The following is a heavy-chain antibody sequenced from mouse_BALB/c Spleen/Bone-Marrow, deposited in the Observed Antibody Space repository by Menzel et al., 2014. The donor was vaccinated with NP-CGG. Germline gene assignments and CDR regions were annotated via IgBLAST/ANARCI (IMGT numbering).Heavy chain of an antibody. V-gene: IGHV4-1*02. CDR1: GFDFSRYW. Sequence: EVQLQQSGGGLVQPGGSLKLSCAASGFDFSRYWMSWVRQAPGKGLQWIGEINPDSRTINYTPSLKDKFIISRDSAKNTLYLQMSKVRSEDTALYYCARGNYYGHLDYWGQGTTLTVSS. J-gene: IGHJ2*01. CDR3: ARGNYYGHLDY. CDR2: INPDSRTI. D-gene: IGHD2-1*01.